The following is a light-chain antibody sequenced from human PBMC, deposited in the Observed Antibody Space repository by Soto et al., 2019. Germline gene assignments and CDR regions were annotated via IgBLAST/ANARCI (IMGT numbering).Light chain of an antibody. V-gene: IGLV2-14*01. CDR1: SSDIGGYNY. CDR3: GSYTSSSAWV. CDR2: EVS. J-gene: IGLJ1*01. Sequence: QSALTQPASVSGSPGLSITISCSGSSSDIGGYNYVSWYQQYPGKAPKRIIYEVSHRPSSVSDRFSGSKFGNTASLTISGLQAEDEADYYCGSYTSSSAWVFGTGTKLTVL.